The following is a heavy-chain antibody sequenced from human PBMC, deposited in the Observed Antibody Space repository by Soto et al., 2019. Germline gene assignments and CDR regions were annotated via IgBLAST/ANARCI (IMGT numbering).Heavy chain of an antibody. D-gene: IGHD2-8*01. Sequence: GGSLRLSCAPSGFTFSTYAMSWVRQAPGKGLEWVSTITTSGGNTYYADSVQGRFTISRDNSKNTLYLQMNSLRAEDTAVYYCAGRYCTSGVCYTNYYYFIDVWGKGTAVTVSS. V-gene: IGHV3-23*01. CDR1: GFTFSTYA. CDR2: ITTSGGNT. J-gene: IGHJ6*03. CDR3: AGRYCTSGVCYTNYYYFIDV.